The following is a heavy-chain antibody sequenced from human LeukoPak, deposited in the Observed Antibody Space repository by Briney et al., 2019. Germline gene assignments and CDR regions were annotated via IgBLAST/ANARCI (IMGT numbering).Heavy chain of an antibody. CDR3: ARVPRGSYSFDY. J-gene: IGHJ4*02. V-gene: IGHV3-74*01. D-gene: IGHD1-26*01. Sequence: GGSLRLSCAASGFTFSSYWMHWVRQAPGKGPVWVSRINNDGSGATYADSVKGRFTISRDDAKNTLYLQMNSLRAEDTAVYYCARVPRGSYSFDYWGQGTLVTVSS. CDR1: GFTFSSYW. CDR2: INNDGSGA.